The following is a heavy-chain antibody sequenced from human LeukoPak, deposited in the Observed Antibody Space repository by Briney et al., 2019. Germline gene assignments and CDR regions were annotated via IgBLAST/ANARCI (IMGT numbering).Heavy chain of an antibody. D-gene: IGHD2-2*02. CDR3: ARSRSHIVVVPAAIVQNWFDP. Sequence: SETLSLTCAVSGYSISSGYYWGWIRPRPGKGLEWIGSIYHSGSTYYNPSLKSRVTISVDTSKNQFSLKLSSVTAADTAVYYCARSRSHIVVVPAAIVQNWFDPWGQGTLVTVSS. CDR1: GYSISSGYY. J-gene: IGHJ5*02. CDR2: IYHSGST. V-gene: IGHV4-38-2*01.